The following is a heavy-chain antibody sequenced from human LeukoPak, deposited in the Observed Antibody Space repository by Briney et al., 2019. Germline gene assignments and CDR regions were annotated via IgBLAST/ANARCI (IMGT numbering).Heavy chain of an antibody. Sequence: PSQTLSLTCTVSGDSISSGSYYWSWIRQPAGKGLEWIGRIYISGSTNYNPSLKSRVTMSVDTSKNQFSLKLSSVTAADTAVYYCARSPSYDFWSKSYYYYMDVWGKGTTVTVSS. D-gene: IGHD3-3*01. V-gene: IGHV4-61*02. CDR2: IYISGST. CDR1: GDSISSGSYY. J-gene: IGHJ6*03. CDR3: ARSPSYDFWSKSYYYYMDV.